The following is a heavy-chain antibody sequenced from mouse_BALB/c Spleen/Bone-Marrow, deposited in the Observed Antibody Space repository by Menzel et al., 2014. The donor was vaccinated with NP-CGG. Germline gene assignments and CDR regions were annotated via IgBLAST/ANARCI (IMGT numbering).Heavy chain of an antibody. D-gene: IGHD1-2*01. CDR3: TRLSLLRGYFDY. CDR1: GYTFTSHY. V-gene: IGHV1S81*02. Sequence: QVQLQQSGAELVKPGTSVKLSCKASGYTFTSHYIYWVKQRPGQGLKWIGEINPNNGGTNFNEKFKSKATLTADKSSSTAYMQLSSLTSEDSAVYYCTRLSLLRGYFDYWGQGTTLTVSS. J-gene: IGHJ2*01. CDR2: INPNNGGT.